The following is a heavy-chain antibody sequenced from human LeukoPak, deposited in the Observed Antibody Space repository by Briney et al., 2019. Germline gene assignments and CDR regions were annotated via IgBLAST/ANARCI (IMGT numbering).Heavy chain of an antibody. D-gene: IGHD2-15*01. CDR3: ARESVVEYYFDY. CDR1: GYTFTSYG. CDR2: ISAYNGNT. J-gene: IGHJ4*02. V-gene: IGHV1-18*04. Sequence: ASVNVSCKASGYTFTSYGISWVRQAPGQGLEWMGWISAYNGNTNYAQKLQGRVTMTTDTSTSTAYMELRSLRSDDTAVYYCARESVVEYYFDYWGQGTLVTVSS.